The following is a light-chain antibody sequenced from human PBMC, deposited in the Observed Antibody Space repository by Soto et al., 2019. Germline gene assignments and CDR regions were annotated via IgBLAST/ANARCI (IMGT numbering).Light chain of an antibody. Sequence: DIQMTHSPSTLSTSVGDRATIICRANQNIDSWLAWDQQKPGKAPKLLIYEASSLEGGVPSRFSVSGSGTEFTPTVSALQAEDFATYWCQQYKSGSTFGQGTKLDFK. CDR3: QQYKSGST. CDR1: QNIDSW. V-gene: IGKV1-5*02. J-gene: IGKJ1*01. CDR2: EAS.